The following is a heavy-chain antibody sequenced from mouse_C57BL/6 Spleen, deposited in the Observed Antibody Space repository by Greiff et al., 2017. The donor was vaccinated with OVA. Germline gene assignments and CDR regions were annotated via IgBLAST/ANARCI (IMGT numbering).Heavy chain of an antibody. CDR2: IHPNSGST. D-gene: IGHD1-1*01. J-gene: IGHJ4*01. Sequence: QVQLQQPGAELVKPGASVKLSCKASGYTFTSYWMHWVKQRPGQGLEWIGMIHPNSGSTNYNEKFKSKATLTVDKSSSTAYMHLSSLTSEDAAVYYCARDYGKGYAMDYWGQGTSVTVSS. CDR1: GYTFTSYW. CDR3: ARDYGKGYAMDY. V-gene: IGHV1-64*01.